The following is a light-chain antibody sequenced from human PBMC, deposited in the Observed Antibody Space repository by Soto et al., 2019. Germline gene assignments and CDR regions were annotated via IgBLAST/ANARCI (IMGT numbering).Light chain of an antibody. CDR3: QQTYIFPWT. CDR2: GAS. J-gene: IGKJ1*01. V-gene: IGKV1-6*02. CDR1: QGIGNA. Sequence: IEVTQSPSSLAASLGDRVTVTCRASQGIGNALGWYQQKPGKPPKVLIYGASTLQSGVPSRFSGSGSGTDFTLTITGLQAEDFATYYCQQTYIFPWTFGQGTKVDIK.